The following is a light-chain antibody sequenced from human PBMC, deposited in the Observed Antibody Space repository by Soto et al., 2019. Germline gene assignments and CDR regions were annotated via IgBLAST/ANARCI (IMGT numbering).Light chain of an antibody. CDR2: DAS. J-gene: IGKJ3*01. CDR1: QDISNY. Sequence: DVQMTQSPSSLSASVRDRVTITCQASQDISNYLNWYQQKPGKAPKLLISDASNLEPGVPSRFSGSGSGTDVAFTISSLQPEDIGIYYCQQYDNLPFTFGPGTKVDIK. CDR3: QQYDNLPFT. V-gene: IGKV1-33*01.